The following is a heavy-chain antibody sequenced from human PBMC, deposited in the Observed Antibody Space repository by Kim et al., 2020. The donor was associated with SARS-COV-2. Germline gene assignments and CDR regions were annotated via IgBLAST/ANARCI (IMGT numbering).Heavy chain of an antibody. V-gene: IGHV3-7*01. J-gene: IGHJ4*02. CDR3: ARDSRTYGD. Sequence: GGSLRLSCAASGFTFSNFWMSWVRQAPGKGLEWVANIKQDGSEKYYLDSVKGRFTISRDNAKNSLYLQMNSLRAEDTAVYYCARDSRTYGDWGQGTLVTV. D-gene: IGHD4-17*01. CDR1: GFTFSNFW. CDR2: IKQDGSEK.